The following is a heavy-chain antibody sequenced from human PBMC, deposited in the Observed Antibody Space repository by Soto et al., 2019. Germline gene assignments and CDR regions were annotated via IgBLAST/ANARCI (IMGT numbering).Heavy chain of an antibody. CDR1: GYTLTSYG. Sequence: ASVKVSCKASGYTLTSYGISWVRQAPGQGLEWMGWISAYNGNTNYAQKLQGRVTMTTDTSTSTAYMELRSLRSDDTAVYYCARDGYCSSTSCYSWFDPWGQGTLVTAPQ. CDR3: ARDGYCSSTSCYSWFDP. CDR2: ISAYNGNT. V-gene: IGHV1-18*04. J-gene: IGHJ5*02. D-gene: IGHD2-2*03.